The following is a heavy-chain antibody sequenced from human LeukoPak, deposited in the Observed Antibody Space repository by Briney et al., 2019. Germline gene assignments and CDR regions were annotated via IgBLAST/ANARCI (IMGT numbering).Heavy chain of an antibody. CDR2: IQEDGSDK. Sequence: PGGSLRLSCAASGFTFSNYWMTWVRQTPGKGLEWVANIQEDGSDKRYVDSVKGRFTISRDNARNSLYLQMNSLRVEDTAVYYCARDLDYSDSSDPYPAYWGQGTLVTVSS. CDR1: GFTFSNYW. D-gene: IGHD3-22*01. J-gene: IGHJ4*02. V-gene: IGHV3-7*01. CDR3: ARDLDYSDSSDPYPAY.